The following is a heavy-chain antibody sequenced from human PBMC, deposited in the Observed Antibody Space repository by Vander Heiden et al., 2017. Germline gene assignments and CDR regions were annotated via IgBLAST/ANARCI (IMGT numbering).Heavy chain of an antibody. D-gene: IGHD3-3*01. V-gene: IGHV3-23*01. Sequence: EVQLLESGGGLVQPGGSLSLSCAASGFPFSRLPLTGVRQAPGKGLEWVAAISGSGGSTYYADSVKGRFTISRDKSKNTLYLKMNSLRAEDTAVYYCAKGKRITIFGVVIKPFWFDPWGQGTLVTVSS. CDR2: ISGSGGST. CDR3: AKGKRITIFGVVIKPFWFDP. J-gene: IGHJ5*02. CDR1: GFPFSRLP.